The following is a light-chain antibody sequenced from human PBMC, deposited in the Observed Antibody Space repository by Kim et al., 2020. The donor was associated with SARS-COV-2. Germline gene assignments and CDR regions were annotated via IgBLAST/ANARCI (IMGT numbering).Light chain of an antibody. CDR2: WAS. CDR3: QQYYSTLT. J-gene: IGKJ4*01. Sequence: DIVMTQSPDSLAVSLGERATINCKSSQSVLYSSNNKNYLAWYQQKPGQPPKLLIYWASTRESGVPDRFGGSGSGTDFTLTISSLQAEDVAISYCQQYYSTLTFGGGTKVDIK. V-gene: IGKV4-1*01. CDR1: QSVLYSSNNKNY.